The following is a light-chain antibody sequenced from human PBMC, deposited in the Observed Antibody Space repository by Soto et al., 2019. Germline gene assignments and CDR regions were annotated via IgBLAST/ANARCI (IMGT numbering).Light chain of an antibody. V-gene: IGKV3D-20*02. J-gene: IGKJ3*01. CDR1: QSVSSSY. Sequence: IVLTQSPGTLSLSPGERSTLSCRASQSVSSSYLAWYQQKPGQAPRLLIYGASSRATGIPARFSGSGSGTDFTLTISSLEPEDFAVYYCQQRSNWPPRFTFGPGTKVDIK. CDR2: GAS. CDR3: QQRSNWPPRFT.